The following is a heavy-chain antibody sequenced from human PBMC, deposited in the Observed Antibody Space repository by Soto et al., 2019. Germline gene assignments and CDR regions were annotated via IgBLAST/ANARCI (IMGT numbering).Heavy chain of an antibody. CDR3: PRECDNKSEHSRGWYDYF. J-gene: IGHJ4*01. CDR1: GYTFSSDG. V-gene: IGHV1-18*01. CDR2: ISGYSGHT. Sequence: ASVKVSCKASGYTFSSDGISWVRQAPGQGLEWMGWISGYSGHTYYAQKFQGRVTMTTDTSTNTVYMELRSLRSDDTAVYYCPRECDNKSEHSRGWYDYFWG. D-gene: IGHD6-19*01.